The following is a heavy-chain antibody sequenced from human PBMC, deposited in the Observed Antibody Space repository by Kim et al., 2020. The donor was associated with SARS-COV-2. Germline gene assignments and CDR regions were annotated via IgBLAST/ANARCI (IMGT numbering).Heavy chain of an antibody. CDR3: TRDQGWAFDP. D-gene: IGHD6-19*01. CDR2: VNGDGSNI. J-gene: IGHJ5*02. CDR1: GFSFSSFW. Sequence: GGSLRLSCAASGFSFSSFWMYWVRQAPGKGLMWVSRVNGDGSNIDYADSVKGRFIISRDSAKNTMYLQMRSLRADDTAVYYCTRDQGWAFDPWGQGTLVTVSS. V-gene: IGHV3-74*01.